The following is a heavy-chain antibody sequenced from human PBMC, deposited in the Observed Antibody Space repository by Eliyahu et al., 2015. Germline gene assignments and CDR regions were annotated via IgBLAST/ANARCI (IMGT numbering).Heavy chain of an antibody. V-gene: IGHV3-23*04. D-gene: IGHD2-8*01. CDR2: ISGNGVAT. Sequence: EVQLVESGGGLVQPGGSLRLSCAASXFTFSTYGMSWVRQAPGKGLEWGSTISGNGVATYYADSVKGRFTISRDNSKNALYLQMNSLRAEDTAVYYCARRGLTGVYSFDSWGQGTLVTVTS. CDR1: XFTFSTYG. CDR3: ARRGLTGVYSFDS. J-gene: IGHJ4*02.